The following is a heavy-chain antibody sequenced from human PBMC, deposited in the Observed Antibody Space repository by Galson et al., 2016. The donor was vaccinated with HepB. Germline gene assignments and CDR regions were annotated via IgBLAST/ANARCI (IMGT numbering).Heavy chain of an antibody. Sequence: SLRLSCAASGFTFTSAWMSWVRQAPGKGLEWVGRIKSKTDGGTTDYAAPVKGRFTISRDDSKNTLYLQMNSLKTEDTAVYCCTADLPDSGAYAHDYWGQGTLVTVSS. D-gene: IGHD4-17*01. J-gene: IGHJ4*02. CDR1: GFTFTSAW. CDR3: TADLPDSGAYAHDY. CDR2: IKSKTDGGTT. V-gene: IGHV3-15*07.